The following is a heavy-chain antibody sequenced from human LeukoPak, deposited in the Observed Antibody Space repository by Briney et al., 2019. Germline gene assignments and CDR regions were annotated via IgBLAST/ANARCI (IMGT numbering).Heavy chain of an antibody. V-gene: IGHV3-23*01. J-gene: IGHJ4*02. CDR3: AKDLDCSSTSCLPDY. CDR1: GFTLSSYA. Sequence: PGGSLRLSCAASGFTLSSYATGWVRQAPGKGLEWVSAISGSGADTYYADSVKGRFTISRDNSKNTLYLQMNSLRAEDTAVHYCAKDLDCSSTSCLPDYWGQGTLVTVSS. D-gene: IGHD2-2*01. CDR2: ISGSGADT.